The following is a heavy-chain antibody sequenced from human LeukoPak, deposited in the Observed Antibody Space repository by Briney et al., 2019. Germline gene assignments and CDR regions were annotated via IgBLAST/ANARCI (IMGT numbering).Heavy chain of an antibody. J-gene: IGHJ4*02. CDR3: ARLFYDSRGFFDY. Sequence: KASETLSLTCTVSGGSISSSSYYWGWIRQPPGKGLEWIGSIYYSGSTYYNPSLKSRVTISVDTSKNQFSLKLRSVTAADTAVYYCARLFYDSRGFFDYWGQGTLVTVSS. D-gene: IGHD3-22*01. CDR2: IYYSGST. V-gene: IGHV4-39*01. CDR1: GGSISSSSYY.